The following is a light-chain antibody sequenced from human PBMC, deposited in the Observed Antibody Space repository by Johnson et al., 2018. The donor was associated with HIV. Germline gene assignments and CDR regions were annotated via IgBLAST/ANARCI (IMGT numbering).Light chain of an antibody. Sequence: QSVLTQPPSVSAAPGQKVTISCSGSTSNIGNNYVSWYQQLPGKAPKLLIYDNNKRPSGIPDRFSGSKSGTSATLGITGLQTGDEADYYCASWDDSLTCQVVGIATTVTVL. CDR2: DNN. V-gene: IGLV1-51*01. CDR3: ASWDDSLTCQV. CDR1: TSNIGNNY. J-gene: IGLJ1*01.